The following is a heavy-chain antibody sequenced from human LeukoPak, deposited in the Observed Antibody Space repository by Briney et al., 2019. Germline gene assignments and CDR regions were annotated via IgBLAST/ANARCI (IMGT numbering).Heavy chain of an antibody. CDR3: ASGEYSRTRLGY. J-gene: IGHJ4*02. CDR1: GYTFTSYG. V-gene: IGHV1-18*01. CDR2: ISAYNGNT. Sequence: ASVKVSCKASGYTFTSYGISWVRQAPGQGLEWMGWISAYNGNTNYAQKLQGRVTMTIDTSTSTAYMELRSLRSDDTAVYYCASGEYSRTRLGYWGQGTLVTVSS. D-gene: IGHD6-6*01.